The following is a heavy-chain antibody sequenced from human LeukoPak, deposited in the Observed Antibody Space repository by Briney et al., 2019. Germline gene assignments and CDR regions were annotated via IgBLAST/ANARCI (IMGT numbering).Heavy chain of an antibody. CDR2: IIPIFGTA. Sequence: ASVKVSCKASGSTFSSYAISWVRQAPGQGLEWMGGIIPIFGTANYAQKFQGRVTITADESTSTAYMELSSLRSEDTAVYYCARDPTPRITIFGVVPSLGYWGQGTLVTVSS. V-gene: IGHV1-69*13. CDR3: ARDPTPRITIFGVVPSLGY. D-gene: IGHD3-3*01. CDR1: GSTFSSYA. J-gene: IGHJ4*02.